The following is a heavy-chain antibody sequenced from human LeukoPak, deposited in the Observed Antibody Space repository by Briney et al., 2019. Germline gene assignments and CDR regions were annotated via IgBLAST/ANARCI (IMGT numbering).Heavy chain of an antibody. CDR1: GYTFTSYG. J-gene: IGHJ4*02. V-gene: IGHV1-18*01. CDR3: ARVTLSSSTSLSLFDY. D-gene: IGHD2-2*01. CDR2: ISAYNGNT. Sequence: ASVKVSCKASGYTFTSYGISWVRQAPGQGLEWMGWISAYNGNTNYAQKLQGRVTMTTDTSTSTAYMELRSLRSDDTAVYYCARVTLSSSTSLSLFDYWGQGTLVTVSS.